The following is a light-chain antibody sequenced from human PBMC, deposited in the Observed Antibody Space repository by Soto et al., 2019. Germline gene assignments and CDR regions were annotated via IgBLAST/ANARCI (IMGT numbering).Light chain of an antibody. CDR1: SSDVGAYNY. V-gene: IGLV2-8*01. Sequence: QSALTQPPSTSGSPGQSVTISCTGTSSDVGAYNYVSWYQQYPGKAPKLMIYEVTKRPSGVPDRFSGSKSGKTASLTVSGLQPEDEADYHCTLYAGSNIWVFGGGTKLTVL. J-gene: IGLJ3*02. CDR3: TLYAGSNIWV. CDR2: EVT.